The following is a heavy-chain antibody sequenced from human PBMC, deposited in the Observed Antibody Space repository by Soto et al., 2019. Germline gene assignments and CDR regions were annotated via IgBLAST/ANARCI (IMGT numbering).Heavy chain of an antibody. CDR3: ARASTDRFDP. V-gene: IGHV4-31*03. CDR2: IYSXGST. CDR1: CGSISSGGYY. J-gene: IGHJ5*02. Sequence: TLSLTCTVSCGSISSGGYYWSWIRQLTGKGVEWIXYIYSXGSTHYNPYLXXRVTISVXXYQTQLSLKLNSVTAADTAVYYCARASTDRFDPWGQGTLATVSS. D-gene: IGHD4-17*01.